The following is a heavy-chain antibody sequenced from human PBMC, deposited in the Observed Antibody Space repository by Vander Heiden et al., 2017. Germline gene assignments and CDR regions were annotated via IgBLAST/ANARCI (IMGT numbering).Heavy chain of an antibody. CDR1: GFTFSYHY. V-gene: IGHV3-72*01. Sequence: EVQLVESGGALVQPGGSLRLYCAASGFTFSYHYMVRVRQAPVKGLEWVGRSRNKANSYTTEYAASVKGRFTISRDDSKNSLYLQMNSLKTEDTAVYYCARGAKGFPFDYWGQGTLVTVSS. J-gene: IGHJ4*02. CDR2: SRNKANSYTT. CDR3: ARGAKGFPFDY.